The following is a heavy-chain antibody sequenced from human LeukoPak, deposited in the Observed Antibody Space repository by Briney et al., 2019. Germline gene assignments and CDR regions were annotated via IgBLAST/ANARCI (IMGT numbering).Heavy chain of an antibody. D-gene: IGHD3-10*01. CDR2: MNPNSGNT. V-gene: IGHV1-8*03. Sequence: ASVKVSCKASGGTFSSYAINWVRQATGQGLEWMGWMNPNSGNTGYAQKFQGRVTITRNTSISTAYMELSSLRSEDTAVYYCARGLRDSGSGDYWGQGTLVTVSS. CDR1: GGTFSSYA. CDR3: ARGLRDSGSGDY. J-gene: IGHJ4*02.